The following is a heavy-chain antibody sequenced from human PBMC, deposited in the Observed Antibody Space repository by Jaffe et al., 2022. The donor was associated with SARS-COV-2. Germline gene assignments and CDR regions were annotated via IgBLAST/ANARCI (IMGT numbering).Heavy chain of an antibody. D-gene: IGHD3-22*01. CDR3: AKGLDSSGLELLAFDI. CDR2: ISGSGGST. Sequence: EVQLLESGGGLVQPGGSLRLSCAASGFTFSSYAMSWVRQAPGKGLEWVSAISGSGGSTYYADSVKGRFTISRDNSKNTLYLQMNSLRAEDTAVYYCAKGLDSSGLELLAFDIWGQGTMVTVSS. V-gene: IGHV3-23*01. J-gene: IGHJ3*02. CDR1: GFTFSSYA.